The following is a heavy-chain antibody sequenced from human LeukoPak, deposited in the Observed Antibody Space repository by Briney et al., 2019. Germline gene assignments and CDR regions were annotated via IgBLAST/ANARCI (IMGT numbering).Heavy chain of an antibody. CDR3: ARDMQLSN. CDR2: INSGANS. D-gene: IGHD3-16*02. V-gene: IGHV3-23*01. CDR1: GFTFSGSA. Sequence: GGSLRLSCAASGFTFSGSAMSWVRQAPGEGLEWVSLINSGANSYYTDSVRGRFTISRENSKDTLFLQMNSLRAEDTAIYYCARDMQLSNWGIGTMVTASS. J-gene: IGHJ3*01.